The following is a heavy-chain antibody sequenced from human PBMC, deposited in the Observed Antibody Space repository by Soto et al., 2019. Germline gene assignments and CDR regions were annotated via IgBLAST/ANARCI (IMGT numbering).Heavy chain of an antibody. Sequence: PGGSLRLSCAASGFTFSSYAMSWVRQAPGKGLEWVSSISSSSSYIYYADSVKGRFTISRDNAKNSLYLQMNSLRAEDTAVYYCARDNDYRKYYFDYWGQGTLVTVSS. CDR1: GFTFSSYA. D-gene: IGHD1-1*01. CDR3: ARDNDYRKYYFDY. V-gene: IGHV3-21*01. J-gene: IGHJ4*02. CDR2: ISSSSSYI.